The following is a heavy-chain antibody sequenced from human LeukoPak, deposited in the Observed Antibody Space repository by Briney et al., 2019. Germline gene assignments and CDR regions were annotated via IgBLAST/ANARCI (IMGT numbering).Heavy chain of an antibody. CDR2: INSDGSST. CDR3: ARGGTYSSGLPGS. J-gene: IGHJ5*02. CDR1: GFTFSGYW. D-gene: IGHD5-18*01. Sequence: GGSLRPSCAASGFTFSGYWMHWVRQAPGKGLVWVPRINSDGSSTNYADSVKGRFTISRDNAKNTLYLQMNTLRAEDTAVYYCARGGTYSSGLPGSWGQGTLVTVSS. V-gene: IGHV3-74*01.